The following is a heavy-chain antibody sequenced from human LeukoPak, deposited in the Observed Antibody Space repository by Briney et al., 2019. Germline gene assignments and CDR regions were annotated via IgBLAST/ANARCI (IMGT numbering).Heavy chain of an antibody. D-gene: IGHD3-10*01. CDR2: IYYDGST. V-gene: IGHV4-59*08. J-gene: IGHJ5*02. Sequence: SETLSLTCTVSGVSISSYYWSWIRQPPGKGLEWIGYIYYDGSTNYNPSLESRVTISVDTSKKQFSLTLTSVTAADTAVYYCARHLGSGILYNWLAPWGQGTLVIVSS. CDR3: ARHLGSGILYNWLAP. CDR1: GVSISSYY.